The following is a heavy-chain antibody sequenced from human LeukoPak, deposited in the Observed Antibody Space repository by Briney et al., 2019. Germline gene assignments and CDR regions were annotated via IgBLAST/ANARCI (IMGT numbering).Heavy chain of an antibody. J-gene: IGHJ5*02. CDR2: INPNSGGT. Sequence: AASVKVSCKASGYTFTGYYMHWVRQAPGQGLEWMGWINPNSGGTNYAQKFQGRVTMTRDTSISTAYMELSRLRSDDTAVYYCARDGAYSSSWDWFDPWGQGTLVTVSS. CDR3: ARDGAYSSSWDWFDP. V-gene: IGHV1-2*02. CDR1: GYTFTGYY. D-gene: IGHD6-13*01.